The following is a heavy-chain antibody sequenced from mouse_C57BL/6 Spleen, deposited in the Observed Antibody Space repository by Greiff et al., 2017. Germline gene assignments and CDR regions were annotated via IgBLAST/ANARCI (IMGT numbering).Heavy chain of an antibody. CDR3: ARGEIYYGNQYAMDY. J-gene: IGHJ4*01. D-gene: IGHD2-1*01. Sequence: QVQLQQPGAELVMPGASVKLSCKASGYTFTSYWMHWVKQRPGQGLEWIGEIDPSDSYTNYNQKFKGKSTLTVDKSSSAAYMQLSSLTSEDSAVYYCARGEIYYGNQYAMDYWGQGTSVTVSS. CDR2: IDPSDSYT. V-gene: IGHV1-69*01. CDR1: GYTFTSYW.